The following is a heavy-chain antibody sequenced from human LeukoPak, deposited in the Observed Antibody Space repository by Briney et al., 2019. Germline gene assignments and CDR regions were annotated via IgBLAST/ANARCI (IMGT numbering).Heavy chain of an antibody. CDR3: AKGGYSYGYDFDY. CDR2: ISNDGSNK. CDR1: GFTFSSYG. D-gene: IGHD5-18*01. J-gene: IGHJ4*02. Sequence: GRPLRLSCAASGFTFSSYGMHWVRQAPGKGLEWVAVISNDGSNKYYADSVKGRITISRDNSKNTLYLQMNSLRAEDTAVYYCAKGGYSYGYDFDYWGQGTLVAVSS. V-gene: IGHV3-30*18.